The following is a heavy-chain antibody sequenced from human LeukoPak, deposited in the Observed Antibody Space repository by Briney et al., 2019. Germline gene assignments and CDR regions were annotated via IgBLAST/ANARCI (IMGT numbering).Heavy chain of an antibody. Sequence: ASVKVSCKASRYIFTSYYIHWVRQAPGQGLEWMGWINPNNGGTKYGKKFRGRVTMTSDTSISTAYMELSRLRYDDTAMYYCARDRGSSWFADYWGQGTLVTVSS. V-gene: IGHV1-2*02. CDR3: ARDRGSSWFADY. CDR1: RYIFTSYY. J-gene: IGHJ4*02. CDR2: INPNNGGT. D-gene: IGHD6-13*01.